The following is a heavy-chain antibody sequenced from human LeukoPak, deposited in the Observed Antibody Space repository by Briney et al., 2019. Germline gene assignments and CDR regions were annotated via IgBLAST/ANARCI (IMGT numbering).Heavy chain of an antibody. CDR3: ARDQLVRSVVDGVVAASMRYYAMDV. Sequence: ASVKVSCKASGYTFTGFYMHWVRQAPGQGLEWMGWINPNSGGTNFAQKFQGRVTMTRDTSISTAHMELSSLRSDDTAVYYCARDQLVRSVVDGVVAASMRYYAMDVWGQGTTVTVS. V-gene: IGHV1-2*02. D-gene: IGHD2-15*01. CDR1: GYTFTGFY. CDR2: INPNSGGT. J-gene: IGHJ6*02.